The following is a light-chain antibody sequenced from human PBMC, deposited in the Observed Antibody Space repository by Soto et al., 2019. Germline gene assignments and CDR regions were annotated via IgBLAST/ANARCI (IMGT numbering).Light chain of an antibody. CDR2: DAS. J-gene: IGKJ4*01. CDR3: LQYKNGVLT. Sequence: EIVMTQSPATLSVSPGERVTLSCRASQSVSSNLAWYQQKGGQAPRLLLYDASTRATDIPARFSGSGSGTDFTLTIISLQSEDFAVYYCLQYKNGVLTFGGGTKVEIK. CDR1: QSVSSN. V-gene: IGKV3-15*01.